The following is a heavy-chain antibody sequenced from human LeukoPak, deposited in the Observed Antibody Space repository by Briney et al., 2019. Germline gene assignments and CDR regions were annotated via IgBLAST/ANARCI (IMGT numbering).Heavy chain of an antibody. J-gene: IGHJ4*01. D-gene: IGHD3-3*01. CDR1: GFTFSSYA. CDR2: ISGSDGST. CDR3: GKDLGGSGASRPY. Sequence: PGGSLRLSCAASGFTFSSYAMSWVRQAPGKGLEWVSAISGSDGSTYYADSVKGRFTISRDNSKNTLYLQMNSLSAEDTAVYYCGKDLGGSGASRPYWGQDLWSPSP. V-gene: IGHV3-23*01.